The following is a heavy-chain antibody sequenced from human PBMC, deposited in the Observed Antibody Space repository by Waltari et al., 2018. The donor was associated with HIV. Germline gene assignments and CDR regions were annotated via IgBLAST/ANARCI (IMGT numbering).Heavy chain of an antibody. J-gene: IGHJ5*02. CDR2: IRYDGSNK. V-gene: IGHV3-30*02. D-gene: IGHD1-20*01. Sequence: QVQLVESGGGVVQPGGSLRLSCAASGFTFSSYGMHWVRQAPGKGLEWVAFIRYDGSNKYYADSVKGRFTISRDNSKNTLYLQMNSLRAEDTAVYYCAKDDTAPNWNDVWFDPWGQGTLVTVSS. CDR3: AKDDTAPNWNDVWFDP. CDR1: GFTFSSYG.